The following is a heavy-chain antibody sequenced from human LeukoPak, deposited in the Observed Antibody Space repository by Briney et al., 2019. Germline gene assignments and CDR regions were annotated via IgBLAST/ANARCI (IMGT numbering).Heavy chain of an antibody. D-gene: IGHD1-26*01. CDR1: GYSISSGYY. V-gene: IGHV4-38-2*02. CDR3: AISTGSSDFVY. CDR2: IYHSGST. Sequence: PSETLSLTCTVSGYSISSGYYWGWIRQPPGKGLEWIGIIYHSGSTYFNPSLKSRVTISVDTSKNQFSLKLSSVTAADTAVYYCAISTGSSDFVYWGQGTLVTVSS. J-gene: IGHJ4*02.